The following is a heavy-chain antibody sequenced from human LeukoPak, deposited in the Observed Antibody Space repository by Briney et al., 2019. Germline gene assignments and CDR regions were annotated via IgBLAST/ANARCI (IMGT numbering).Heavy chain of an antibody. V-gene: IGHV3-30*18. Sequence: GGSLRLSCAASGFTFSNYGMHWVRQAPGKGLEWVSVISYDGSNKYYADSVKGRFTISGDNSKNTLYLQMNSLRAEDTAMYYCAKNSGSTALWGQGTLVTVSS. CDR1: GFTFSNYG. CDR2: ISYDGSNK. J-gene: IGHJ4*02. D-gene: IGHD1-26*01. CDR3: AKNSGSTAL.